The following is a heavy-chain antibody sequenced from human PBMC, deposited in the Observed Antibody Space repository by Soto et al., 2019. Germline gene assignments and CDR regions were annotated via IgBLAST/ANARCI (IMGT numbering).Heavy chain of an antibody. CDR2: INPSGGST. J-gene: IGHJ6*02. CDR1: GYTFTSYY. V-gene: IGHV1-46*01. Sequence: GASVKVSCKESGYTFTSYYMHWVRQAPGQGLEWMGIINPSGGSTSYAQKFQGRVTMTRDTSTSTVYMELSSLRSEDTAVYYCARGSTAVAGTYYYYGMDVWGQGTTVTVSS. D-gene: IGHD6-19*01. CDR3: ARGSTAVAGTYYYYGMDV.